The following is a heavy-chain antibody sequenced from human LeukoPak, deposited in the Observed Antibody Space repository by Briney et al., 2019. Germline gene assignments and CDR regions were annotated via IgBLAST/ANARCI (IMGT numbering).Heavy chain of an antibody. D-gene: IGHD6-19*01. J-gene: IGHJ4*02. CDR1: GFTFSDYY. V-gene: IGHV3-11*01. CDR3: ARVSGESSGWSEYYFDY. Sequence: GGSLRLSCAASGFTFSDYYMSWVRQAPGKGLEWVSYISSSGSTIYYADSVKGRFTISRDNAKNSLYLQRNSLRAEDTAVYYCARVSGESSGWSEYYFDYWGQGTLVTVSS. CDR2: ISSSGSTI.